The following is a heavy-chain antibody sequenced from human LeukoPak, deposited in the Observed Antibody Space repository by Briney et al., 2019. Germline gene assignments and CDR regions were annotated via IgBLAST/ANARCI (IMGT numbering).Heavy chain of an antibody. CDR2: IYYSGST. J-gene: IGHJ4*02. V-gene: IGHV4-59*01. Sequence: SETLSLTCTVSGGSISSYYWSWIRQPPGKGLEWIGYIYYSGSTNYNPSLKSRVTISVDTSKNQFSLKLSSVTAADTAVYYCARADVVWAAVRPSYFDYWGQGTLVTVSS. D-gene: IGHD6-13*01. CDR1: GGSISSYY. CDR3: ARADVVWAAVRPSYFDY.